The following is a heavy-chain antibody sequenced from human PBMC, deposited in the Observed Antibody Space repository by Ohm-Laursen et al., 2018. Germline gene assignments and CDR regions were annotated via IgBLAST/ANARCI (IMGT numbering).Heavy chain of an antibody. D-gene: IGHD3-10*01. CDR1: GFTFSSYG. J-gene: IGHJ2*01. CDR2: ISYDESNK. CDR3: AKDRGSDWYFDV. Sequence: SLRLSCAASGFTFSSYGMHWVRQAPGKGLEWVAVISYDESNKYYADSVKGRFTISRDNPKSTLYLQMNSLRTEDTAVYYCAKDRGSDWYFDVWGRGTLVTVSS. V-gene: IGHV3-30*18.